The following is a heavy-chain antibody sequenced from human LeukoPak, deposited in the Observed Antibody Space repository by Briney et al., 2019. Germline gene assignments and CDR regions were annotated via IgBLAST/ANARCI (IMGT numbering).Heavy chain of an antibody. D-gene: IGHD3-22*01. CDR1: GFTVSSNY. CDR2: IYSGGST. Sequence: GGSLRLSCAASGFTVSSNYMSWVRQAPGKGLEWVSVIYSGGSTYYADSAKGRLTISRDNSKNTLYLQMNSLRAEDTAVYYCARDPYSSGYYVYWGQGTLVTVSS. V-gene: IGHV3-53*01. CDR3: ARDPYSSGYYVY. J-gene: IGHJ4*02.